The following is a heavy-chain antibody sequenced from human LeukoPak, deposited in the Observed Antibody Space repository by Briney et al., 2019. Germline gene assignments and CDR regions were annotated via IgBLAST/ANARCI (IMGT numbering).Heavy chain of an antibody. CDR3: AKARYSYGTSFDY. J-gene: IGHJ4*02. CDR1: GFTFSSYE. D-gene: IGHD5-18*01. CDR2: ISSSGSTI. Sequence: GGSLRLSCAASGFTFSSYEMNWVRQAPGKGLEWVSYISSSGSTIYYADSVKGRFTISRDNSKNTLYLQMNSLRAEDTAVYYCAKARYSYGTSFDYWGQGTLVTVSS. V-gene: IGHV3-48*03.